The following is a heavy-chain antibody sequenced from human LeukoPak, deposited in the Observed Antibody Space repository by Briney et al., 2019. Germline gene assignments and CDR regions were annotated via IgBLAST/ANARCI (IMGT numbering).Heavy chain of an antibody. J-gene: IGHJ4*02. CDR1: GFTFSSYA. CDR3: AKDKLAYCGGDCLFDY. D-gene: IGHD2-21*02. CDR2: ISGSGGST. Sequence: GGSLRLSCAASGFTFSSYAMSWVRQAPGKGLEWVSAISGSGGSTYYADSVKGRFTISRDNSKNTLYLQINSLRAEDTAVYYCAKDKLAYCGGDCLFDYWGQGTLVTVSS. V-gene: IGHV3-23*01.